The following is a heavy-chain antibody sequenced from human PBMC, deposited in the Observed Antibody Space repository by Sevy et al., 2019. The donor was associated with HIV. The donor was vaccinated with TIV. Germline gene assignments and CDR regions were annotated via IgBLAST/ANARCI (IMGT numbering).Heavy chain of an antibody. CDR3: ARGGGGIVVGTPIIYYYYGMDV. CDR2: IWYDGCNK. D-gene: IGHD2-15*01. V-gene: IGHV3-33*01. Sequence: GESLKISCAASGFTFSSYGMHWVRQAPGKGLEWVAVIWYDGCNKYYADSVKGRFTISRDNSKNTLYLQMNSLRAEDTAVYYCARGGGGIVVGTPIIYYYYGMDVWGQGTTVTVSS. J-gene: IGHJ6*02. CDR1: GFTFSSYG.